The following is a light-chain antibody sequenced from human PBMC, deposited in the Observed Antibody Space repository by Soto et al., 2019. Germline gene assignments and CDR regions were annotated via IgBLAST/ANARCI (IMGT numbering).Light chain of an antibody. V-gene: IGLV1-40*01. J-gene: IGLJ1*01. CDR2: EVT. CDR1: SSNIGARYD. CDR3: MSYVGSNIFV. Sequence: QSVLTQPPSVSGAPGQRVTISCTGSSSNIGARYDVHWYQQLPGTAPKLIIYEVTKRPSGVPDRFSGSKSGNTASLTVSGLQAEDEADYYCMSYVGSNIFVFGTGTKVTVL.